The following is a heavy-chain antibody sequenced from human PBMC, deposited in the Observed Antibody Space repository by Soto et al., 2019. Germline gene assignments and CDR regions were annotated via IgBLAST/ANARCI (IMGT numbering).Heavy chain of an antibody. J-gene: IGHJ3*02. CDR2: ISGSGGST. CDR1: GFTFSNYA. CDR3: AKKTDSSSPWGSLDI. Sequence: EVQLLESGGGLVQPGGSLRLSCATSGFTFSNYAMTWVRQAPAQGLEWVSGISGSGGSTYYADSVKGRFTISRDSSKNTLYLQMDSLRVEDTAVYYCAKKTDSSSPWGSLDIWGQGTMVSVFS. D-gene: IGHD6-6*01. V-gene: IGHV3-23*01.